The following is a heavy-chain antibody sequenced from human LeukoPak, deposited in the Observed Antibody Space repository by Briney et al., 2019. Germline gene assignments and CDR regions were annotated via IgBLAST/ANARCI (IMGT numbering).Heavy chain of an antibody. CDR1: GFTVSSNY. Sequence: GGSLRLSCAASGFTVSSNYMSWVRQAPGKGLEWVSVIYSGGSTYYADSVKGRFTISRDNSKNTLYLQMNSLRAEDTAVYYCARIASTPPFTDYWGQGTLVTVSS. J-gene: IGHJ4*02. CDR3: ARIASTPPFTDY. V-gene: IGHV3-66*01. D-gene: IGHD5/OR15-5a*01. CDR2: IYSGGST.